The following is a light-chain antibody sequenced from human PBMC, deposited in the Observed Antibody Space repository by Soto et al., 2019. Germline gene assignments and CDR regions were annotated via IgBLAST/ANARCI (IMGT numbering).Light chain of an antibody. V-gene: IGKV1-33*01. Sequence: DIQMTQSPSSLSASVGDRVTITCQASQDISNYLKWYQQKPGKAPKLLIYDASNLETGVPSRFSGSGSGTDFTFTISSLQPEDIATYYCQQYDNLLPYTFGQGTKLEIK. CDR3: QQYDNLLPYT. J-gene: IGKJ2*01. CDR1: QDISNY. CDR2: DAS.